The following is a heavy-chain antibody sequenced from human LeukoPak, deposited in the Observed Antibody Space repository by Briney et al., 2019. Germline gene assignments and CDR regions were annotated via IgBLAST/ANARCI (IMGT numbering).Heavy chain of an antibody. J-gene: IGHJ4*02. Sequence: GASVKVSCKASGYTFTSYGISWVRQAPGQGLEWMGWISAYNGNTNYAQKLQGRVTMTTDTSTSTAYMELRSLRSDDTAVYYCARVVTGSWPYYFDFWGQGTLVTVSS. CDR3: ARVVTGSWPYYFDF. D-gene: IGHD2-21*02. V-gene: IGHV1-18*01. CDR1: GYTFTSYG. CDR2: ISAYNGNT.